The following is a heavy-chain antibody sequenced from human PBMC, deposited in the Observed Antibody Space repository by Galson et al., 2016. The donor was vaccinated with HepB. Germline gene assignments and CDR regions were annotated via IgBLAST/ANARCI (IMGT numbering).Heavy chain of an antibody. CDR3: ARVAVSSGWF. Sequence: TLSLTCTVSGSSITGYYWTWIRQPAGKGLEWIGRLYTSGTLTIYNPSLKSRVTMSIDTSKNQFSLNLTSVTAADTAVYYCARVAVSSGWFWGQGILVTVSS. V-gene: IGHV4-4*07. J-gene: IGHJ4*02. D-gene: IGHD6-19*01. CDR2: LYTSGTLT. CDR1: GSSITGYY.